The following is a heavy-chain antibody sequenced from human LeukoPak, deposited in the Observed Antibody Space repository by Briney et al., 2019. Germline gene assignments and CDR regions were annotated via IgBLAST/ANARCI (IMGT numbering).Heavy chain of an antibody. J-gene: IGHJ4*02. Sequence: ASVKVSCKASGGTFSSYAISWVRQAPGQGLEWMGEIIPIFGTANYAQKFQGRVTITTDESTSTAYMELSSLRSEDTAVYYCARDRLPYYYNSSGYYPFDYWGQGTLVTVSS. CDR1: GGTFSSYA. D-gene: IGHD3-22*01. CDR3: ARDRLPYYYNSSGYYPFDY. CDR2: IIPIFGTA. V-gene: IGHV1-69*05.